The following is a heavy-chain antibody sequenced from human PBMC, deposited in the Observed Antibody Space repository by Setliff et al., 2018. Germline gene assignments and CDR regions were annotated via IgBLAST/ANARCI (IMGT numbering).Heavy chain of an antibody. CDR3: ARYDSSGYHYYYGMDV. V-gene: IGHV5-51*01. Sequence: GESLKISCKGSGYTFTEYLIGWVRQMPGKGLEWMGIIYPGDSYTRYSPSFQGQVTISADKSISTAYLQWSSLKASDTAMYYCARYDSSGYHYYYGMDVWGQGTTVTVSS. J-gene: IGHJ6*02. CDR1: GYTFTEYL. D-gene: IGHD3-22*01. CDR2: IYPGDSYT.